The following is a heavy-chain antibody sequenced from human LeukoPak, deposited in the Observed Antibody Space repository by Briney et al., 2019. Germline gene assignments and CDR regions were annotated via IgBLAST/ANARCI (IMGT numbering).Heavy chain of an antibody. CDR2: ISGSGGST. Sequence: GGSLRLSCAASGFTFSSYGMSWVRQAPGKGLEWVSAISGSGGSTYYADSVKGRFTISRDNSKNTLYLQMNSLKAEDTAVYYCAKDRFYDGDAFDIWGQGTMVTVSS. V-gene: IGHV3-23*01. J-gene: IGHJ3*02. CDR3: AKDRFYDGDAFDI. D-gene: IGHD2/OR15-2a*01. CDR1: GFTFSSYG.